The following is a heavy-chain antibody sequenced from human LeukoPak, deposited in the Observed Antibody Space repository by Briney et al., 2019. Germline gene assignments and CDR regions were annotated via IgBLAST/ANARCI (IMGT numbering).Heavy chain of an antibody. CDR2: IKQDGSEK. J-gene: IGHJ6*02. Sequence: LTGGSLRLSCAASGFTFSSYWMSWVRQAPGKGLEWVANIKQDGSEKYYVDSVKGRFTISRDNAKNSLYLQMNSLRAEDTAVYYCARVQRRDSGYDSDYYYYGMDVWGQGTTVTVSS. D-gene: IGHD5-12*01. V-gene: IGHV3-7*01. CDR3: ARVQRRDSGYDSDYYYYGMDV. CDR1: GFTFSSYW.